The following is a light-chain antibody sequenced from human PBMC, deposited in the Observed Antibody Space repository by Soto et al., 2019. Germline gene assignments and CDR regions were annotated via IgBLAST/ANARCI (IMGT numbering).Light chain of an antibody. CDR1: QSVSSY. V-gene: IGKV3-11*01. CDR2: DAS. J-gene: IGKJ2*01. CDR3: QQRSNWPPVYT. Sequence: ETVFTQSPATLSFSPGERATLSCRASQSVSSYLAWYQQKPGQAPRLLIYDASNRATGIPARFSGSGSGTDFTLTISSLEPEDFAVYYCQQRSNWPPVYTFGQGTKVDIK.